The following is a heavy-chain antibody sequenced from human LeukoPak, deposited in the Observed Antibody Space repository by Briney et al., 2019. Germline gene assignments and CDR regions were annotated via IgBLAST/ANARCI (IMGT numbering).Heavy chain of an antibody. CDR2: VDLQAST. Sequence: PSGTLSLTCAVSGVTITSTNYWTWVRQPPGKRLEWIGDVDLQASTNYNPSLMGRVAISVDMSENHISLQLTSVTAADTAVYYCAREGGPYRPLDYSGQGTLVTVSS. J-gene: IGHJ4*02. CDR1: GVTITSTNY. CDR3: AREGGPYRPLDY. V-gene: IGHV4-4*02.